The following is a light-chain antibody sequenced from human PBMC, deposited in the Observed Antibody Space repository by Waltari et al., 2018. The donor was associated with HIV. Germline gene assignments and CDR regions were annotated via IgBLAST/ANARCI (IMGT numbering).Light chain of an antibody. CDR3: AAWDDSLSGVV. V-gene: IGLV1-47*01. CDR1: SPNIGSNY. J-gene: IGLJ2*01. CDR2: RNK. Sequence: QSVLTQPPSASGTPGQRVTISCSGSSPNIGSNYVYWYQQLPGTAPKLRSDRNKQGPCGVPDRFPGSQSGTPASLAITGLRSYDESGYYCAAWDDSLSGVVFGGGTKLTVL.